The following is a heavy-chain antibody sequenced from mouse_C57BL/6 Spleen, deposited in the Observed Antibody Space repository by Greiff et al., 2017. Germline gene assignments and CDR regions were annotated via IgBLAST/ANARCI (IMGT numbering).Heavy chain of an antibody. J-gene: IGHJ1*03. D-gene: IGHD2-5*01. V-gene: IGHV5-4*01. CDR2: ISDGGSYT. CDR1: GFTFSSYA. CDR3: AREPTYYSKGYFDV. Sequence: EVKLVESGGGLVKPGGSLKLSCAASGFTFSSYAMSWVRQTPEKRLEWVATISDGGSYTYYPDNVQGRFTISRDNAKNNLYLQMSHLKSEDTAMYYCAREPTYYSKGYFDVWGTGTTVTVSS.